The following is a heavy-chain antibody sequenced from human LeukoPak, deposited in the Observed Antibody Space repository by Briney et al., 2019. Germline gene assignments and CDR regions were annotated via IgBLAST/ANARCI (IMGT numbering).Heavy chain of an antibody. J-gene: IGHJ4*02. V-gene: IGHV3-23*01. CDR3: AKGRLFRVPAALDY. Sequence: GASLLLSCAASGFTFSSYAISWVRQAPGKGLEGVSAISGSGGSTYYADSVKGRFTISRDNSKNTLYLQMNSLRAEDTAVYYSAKGRLFRVPAALDYWGQGTLVTVSS. CDR2: ISGSGGST. D-gene: IGHD2-2*01. CDR1: GFTFSSYA.